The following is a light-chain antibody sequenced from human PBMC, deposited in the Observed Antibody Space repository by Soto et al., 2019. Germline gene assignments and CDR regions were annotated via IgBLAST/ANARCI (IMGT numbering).Light chain of an antibody. V-gene: IGKV3-15*01. Sequence: EIVMTQSPATLSVSPGERATLSCRASQSVSSNLAWYQQKPGQAPRLLIYGASTRATGIPAMFSGRGSGTEFTLIISSLQSEDCAVYYCQQYNNWPGTFGLGTKVDIK. CDR2: GAS. J-gene: IGKJ1*01. CDR3: QQYNNWPGT. CDR1: QSVSSN.